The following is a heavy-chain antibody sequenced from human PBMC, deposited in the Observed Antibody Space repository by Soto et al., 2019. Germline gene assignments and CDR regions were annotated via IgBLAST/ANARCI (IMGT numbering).Heavy chain of an antibody. Sequence: QITLKESGPTLVKPTQTLTLTCTFSGFSLSTSGVGVGWIRQPPGKALEWLALIYWDDDKRYSPSLKSRLTXTXXTSKNQVVLTMTNMDPVDTATYYCARKVGATTFAYWGQGTLVTVSS. CDR3: ARKVGATTFAY. J-gene: IGHJ4*02. CDR1: GFSLSTSGVG. CDR2: IYWDDDK. V-gene: IGHV2-5*02. D-gene: IGHD1-26*01.